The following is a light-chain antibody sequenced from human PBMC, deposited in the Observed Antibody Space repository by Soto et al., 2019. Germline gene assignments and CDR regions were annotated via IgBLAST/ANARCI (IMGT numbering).Light chain of an antibody. V-gene: IGKV3-11*01. CDR3: QQRSKWIT. Sequence: EIVLTQSPATLSLSPGERATLFCTASQSVSSYVAWYQQKPGQPPRLLLYDASNRATGVPARFTGSGSGTDFTLTISRLEPEDFAVYYCQQRSKWITFGQGTRREIK. J-gene: IGKJ5*01. CDR1: QSVSSY. CDR2: DAS.